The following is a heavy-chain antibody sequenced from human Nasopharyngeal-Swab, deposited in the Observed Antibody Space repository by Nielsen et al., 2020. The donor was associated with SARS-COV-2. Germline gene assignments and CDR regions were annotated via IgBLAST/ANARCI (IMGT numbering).Heavy chain of an antibody. CDR3: ARLRGSSSRGDDY. Sequence: SETLSLTCTVSGGSISSYYWSWIRQPPGKGLEWIGYIYYSGSTNYNPSLKSRVTISVDTSKNQFSLKLSSVTAADTAVYYCARLRGSSSRGDDYWGQGTLVTVSS. D-gene: IGHD6-6*01. CDR1: GGSISSYY. V-gene: IGHV4-59*01. J-gene: IGHJ4*02. CDR2: IYYSGST.